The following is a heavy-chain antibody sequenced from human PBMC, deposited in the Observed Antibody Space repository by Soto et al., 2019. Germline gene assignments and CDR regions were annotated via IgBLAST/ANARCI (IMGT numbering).Heavy chain of an antibody. CDR2: IIPILGIA. Sequence: SVKVSCTASGGTFSSYTISWVRQAPGQGLEWMGRIIPILGIANYAQKFQGRVTITADKSTSTAYMELSSLRSEDTAVYYCARARGSYRLGIYYYYGMDVWGQGTTVTVSS. D-gene: IGHD1-26*01. J-gene: IGHJ6*02. CDR1: GGTFSSYT. V-gene: IGHV1-69*02. CDR3: ARARGSYRLGIYYYYGMDV.